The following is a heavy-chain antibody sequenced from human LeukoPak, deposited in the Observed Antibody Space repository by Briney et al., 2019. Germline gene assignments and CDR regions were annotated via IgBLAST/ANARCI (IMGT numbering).Heavy chain of an antibody. CDR3: AKSYSSSWKTHFDY. V-gene: IGHV3-33*06. D-gene: IGHD6-13*01. J-gene: IGHJ4*02. CDR1: AFTFSSYG. Sequence: GGSLRLSCAASAFTFSSYGMHWVRQAPGKGLEWVAVIWYDGSNKYYADSVKGRFTISRDNSKNTLYLQMNSLRAEDTAVYYCAKSYSSSWKTHFDYWGQGTLVTVSS. CDR2: IWYDGSNK.